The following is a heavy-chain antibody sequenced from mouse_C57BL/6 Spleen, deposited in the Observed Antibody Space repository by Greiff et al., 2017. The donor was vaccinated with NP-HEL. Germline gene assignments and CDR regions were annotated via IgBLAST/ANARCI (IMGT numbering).Heavy chain of an antibody. V-gene: IGHV1-42*01. Sequence: EVQLQQSGPELVKPGASVKISCKASGYSFTGYYMNWVKQSPEKSLEWIGEINPSTGGTTYNQKFKAKATLTVDKSSSTAYMQLKSLTSEDSAVYYCARTTTVVGYYFDYWGQGTTLTVSS. CDR1: GYSFTGYY. CDR3: ARTTTVVGYYFDY. D-gene: IGHD1-1*01. J-gene: IGHJ2*01. CDR2: INPSTGGT.